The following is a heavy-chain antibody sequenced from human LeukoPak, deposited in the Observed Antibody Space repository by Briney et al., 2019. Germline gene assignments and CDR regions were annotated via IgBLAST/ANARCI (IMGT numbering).Heavy chain of an antibody. CDR2: IYHSGST. D-gene: IGHD2-2*01. CDR1: AYSISSGYY. CDR3: ARDLKVPAAIFSNWFDP. J-gene: IGHJ5*02. Sequence: SESLSLTWTVDAYSISSGYYWGWSRQATGKGLGWIWTIYHSGSTYYKPSLKSRVTISLDTSKNLYSLKLSSVTAADTAEYYCARDLKVPAAIFSNWFDPWGQGTLVTVSS. V-gene: IGHV4-38-2*02.